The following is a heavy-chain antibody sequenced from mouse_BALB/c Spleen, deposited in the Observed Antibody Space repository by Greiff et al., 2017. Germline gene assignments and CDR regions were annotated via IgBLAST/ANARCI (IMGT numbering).Heavy chain of an antibody. D-gene: IGHD2-4*01. CDR3: ARITTSYYFDY. J-gene: IGHJ2*01. V-gene: IGHV1-7*01. CDR2: INPSTGYT. CDR1: GYTFTSYW. Sequence: QVQLQQSGAELAKPGASVKMSCKASGYTFTSYWMHWVKQRPGQGLEWIGYINPSTGYTEYNQKFKDKATLTADKSSSTAYMQLSSLTSEDSAVYYCARITTSYYFDYWGQGTTLTGSS.